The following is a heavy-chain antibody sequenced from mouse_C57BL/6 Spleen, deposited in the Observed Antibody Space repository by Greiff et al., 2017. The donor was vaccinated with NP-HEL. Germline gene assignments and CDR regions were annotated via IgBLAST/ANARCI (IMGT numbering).Heavy chain of an antibody. CDR3: ARSDSTSYVEGFAY. V-gene: IGHV1-69*01. CDR2: IDPSDSYT. Sequence: QVQLQQSGAELVMPGASVKLSCKASGYTFTSYWMHWVKQRPGQGLEWIGEIDPSDSYTNYNQKFKGKSTLTVDKSSSTAYMQLSSLTSEDSAVYDCARSDSTSYVEGFAYWGQGTLVTVSA. CDR1: GYTFTSYW. D-gene: IGHD3-2*02. J-gene: IGHJ3*01.